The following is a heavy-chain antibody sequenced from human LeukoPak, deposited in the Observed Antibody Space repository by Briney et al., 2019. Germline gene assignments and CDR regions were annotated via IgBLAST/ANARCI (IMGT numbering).Heavy chain of an antibody. CDR1: GYTFTSYD. Sequence: ASVRVSCKASGYTFTSYDINWVRQATGQGLEWMGWMNPNSGNTGYAQKFQGRVTITRNTSISTAYMELSSLRSEDTAVYYCARGNLYYDFWSGYYYDYWGQGTLVTVSS. CDR3: ARGNLYYDFWSGYYYDY. CDR2: MNPNSGNT. D-gene: IGHD3-3*01. J-gene: IGHJ4*02. V-gene: IGHV1-8*03.